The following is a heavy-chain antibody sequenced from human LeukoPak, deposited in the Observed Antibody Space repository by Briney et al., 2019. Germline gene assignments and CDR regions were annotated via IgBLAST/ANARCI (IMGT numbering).Heavy chain of an antibody. J-gene: IGHJ4*02. CDR3: AKRITEAAGIYFDS. V-gene: IGHV3-23*01. D-gene: IGHD6-19*01. CDR2: IYGGGTNT. CDR1: GFSFSSFA. Sequence: PGGSLRLSCAGSGFSFSSFAMTWVRQALGKGLEWVSTIYGGGTNTFYADSVKGRFTISRDGSKNMQFLEMDSLRPEDTAVYFCAKRITEAAGIYFDSWGQGTLVTVSS.